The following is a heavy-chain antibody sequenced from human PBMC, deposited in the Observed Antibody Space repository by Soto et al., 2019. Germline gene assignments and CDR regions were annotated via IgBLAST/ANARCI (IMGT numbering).Heavy chain of an antibody. Sequence: QLVESGGGLFQAGGSTRLSCLASGFTVSRYDMAWVRQAPGKGLEWASIIQTGGATYYTDYAQGRFTISRDKSRNTVYLEMSSLRVEDTGVYSCVRVLYDSGVVDFWGQGSPITVS. J-gene: IGHJ4*02. CDR2: IQTGGAT. CDR3: VRVLYDSGVVDF. V-gene: IGHV3-53*01. CDR1: GFTVSRYD. D-gene: IGHD5-12*01.